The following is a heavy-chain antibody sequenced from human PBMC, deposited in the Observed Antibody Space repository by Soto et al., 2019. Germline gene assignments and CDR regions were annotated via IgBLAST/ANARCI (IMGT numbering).Heavy chain of an antibody. CDR1: GGSISSIDYF. V-gene: IGHV4-30-4*01. Sequence: SETLSLTCSVSGGSISSIDYFWSWIRQPPGKGLEWIGFIYHTGTTYYNPSLRSRVTISIDTSKSQFSMKLNSVTAADTAVYYCARVMATMQNWLDPWGQGTLVTVSS. CDR3: ARVMATMQNWLDP. D-gene: IGHD5-12*01. J-gene: IGHJ5*02. CDR2: IYHTGTT.